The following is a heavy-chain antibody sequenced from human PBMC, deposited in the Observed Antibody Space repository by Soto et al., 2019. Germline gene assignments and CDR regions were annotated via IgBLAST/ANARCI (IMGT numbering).Heavy chain of an antibody. V-gene: IGHV4-59*08. CDR3: ASRYCSSTSCYPEYFQY. CDR1: GGSISSYY. Sequence: SETLSLTCTVSGGSISSYYWSWIRQPPGKGLEWIGYIYYSGSTNYNPSLKSRVTISVDTSKNQFSLKLSSVTAADTAVYYCASRYCSSTSCYPEYFQYWGQGTLVTVSS. J-gene: IGHJ1*01. D-gene: IGHD2-2*01. CDR2: IYYSGST.